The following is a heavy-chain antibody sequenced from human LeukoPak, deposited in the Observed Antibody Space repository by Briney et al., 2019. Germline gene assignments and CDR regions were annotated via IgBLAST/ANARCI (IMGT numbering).Heavy chain of an antibody. D-gene: IGHD2-2*01. V-gene: IGHV3-53*01. CDR3: ARPASVFSNYHYYYYMDV. CDR1: GFTVSSNY. J-gene: IGHJ6*03. Sequence: GGSLRLSCAASGFTVSSNYMSWVRQAPGKGLEWVSVIYSGGSTYYADSVKGRFTISRDDAKNSLYLQMNSLRAEDTAVYYCARPASVFSNYHYYYYMDVWGKGTTVTVSS. CDR2: IYSGGST.